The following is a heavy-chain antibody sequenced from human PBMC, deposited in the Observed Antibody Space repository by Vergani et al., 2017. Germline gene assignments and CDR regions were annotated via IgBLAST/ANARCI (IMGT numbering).Heavy chain of an antibody. V-gene: IGHV3-74*03. CDR1: GFTFSRHW. CDR3: VRDIAASGNYWNIDL. J-gene: IGHJ2*01. D-gene: IGHD6-13*01. CDR2: LNPEGTNT. Sequence: EVQLVESGGDLVQPGGSLRLSCAASGFTFSRHWMHWVRQAPGKGLVWVSRLNPEGTNTPYADSVKGRFTISRDNAKNSLYMQMNSLRAEDTALYYYVRDIAASGNYWNIDLWGRGPMVTVSS.